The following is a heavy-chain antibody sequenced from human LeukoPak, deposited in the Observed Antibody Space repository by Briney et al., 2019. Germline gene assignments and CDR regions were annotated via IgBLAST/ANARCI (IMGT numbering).Heavy chain of an antibody. CDR2: IYYSGST. Sequence: TLSLTCTVSGGSISSGGYYWSWIRQHPGKGLEWIGYIYYSGSTYYNPSLKSRVTISVDTSKNQFSLKLSSVTAADTAVYYCSQKKTGDYGLFHIWGQGTMVTVSS. D-gene: IGHD4-17*01. V-gene: IGHV4-31*03. J-gene: IGHJ3*02. CDR3: SQKKTGDYGLFHI. CDR1: GGSISSGGYY.